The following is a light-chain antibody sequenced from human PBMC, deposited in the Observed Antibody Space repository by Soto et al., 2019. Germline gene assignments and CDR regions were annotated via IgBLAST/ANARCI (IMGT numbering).Light chain of an antibody. CDR3: CSFAGDYTVI. CDR1: SSDVGGYNY. V-gene: IGLV2-11*01. J-gene: IGLJ2*01. Sequence: QSALTQPRSVSGSPGQSVTISCTGTSSDVGGYNYVSWYQQHPGKAPKLMIYDVSKRPSGVPDRFSGSKSGNTASLTISGLQAEDEADYYCCSFAGDYTVIFGGGIKLTVL. CDR2: DVS.